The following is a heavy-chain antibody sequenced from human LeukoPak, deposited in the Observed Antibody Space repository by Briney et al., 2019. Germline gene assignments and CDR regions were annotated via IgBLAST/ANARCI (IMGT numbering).Heavy chain of an antibody. D-gene: IGHD6-19*01. CDR1: GFTFTNSA. Sequence: TGGSLRLSCAASGFTFTNSAMTWVRQAPGKGLEWVSTVSGSGGSTYYADSVKGRFTISRDNPENTLYLQMNSLRAQDTAVYYCAKSLAVPGSPDYWGQGTLVTVSS. J-gene: IGHJ4*02. CDR3: AKSLAVPGSPDY. CDR2: VSGSGGST. V-gene: IGHV3-23*01.